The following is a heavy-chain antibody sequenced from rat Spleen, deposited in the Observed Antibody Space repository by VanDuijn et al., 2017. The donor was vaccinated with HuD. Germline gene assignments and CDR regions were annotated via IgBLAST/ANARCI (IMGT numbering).Heavy chain of an antibody. V-gene: IGHV5-7*01. Sequence: EVQLVESGGGLVQPGRSLKLSCAASGFTFSDYNMAWVRQAPKKGLEWVATISYDGSSTYYRDSVKGRFTISRDNAKSTLYLQMDSLRSEETATYYCARHKSGYGVMDAWGQGASVTVSS. CDR1: GFTFSDYN. CDR2: ISYDGSST. CDR3: ARHKSGYGVMDA. D-gene: IGHD4-3*01. J-gene: IGHJ4*01.